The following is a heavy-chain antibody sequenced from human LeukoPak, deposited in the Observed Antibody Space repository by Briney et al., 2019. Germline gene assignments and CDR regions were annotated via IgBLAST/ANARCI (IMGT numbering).Heavy chain of an antibody. Sequence: GESLKISCKASGYDFADYWIDWVRQMPGKGLEWMGIIYPGDSDTRYSPSFQGQVTISADKSISTAYLQWSSLKASDTAMYYCARQHYYGSGSYYNWFDPWGQGTLVTVSS. V-gene: IGHV5-51*01. CDR3: ARQHYYGSGSYYNWFDP. J-gene: IGHJ5*02. D-gene: IGHD3-10*01. CDR2: IYPGDSDT. CDR1: GYDFADYW.